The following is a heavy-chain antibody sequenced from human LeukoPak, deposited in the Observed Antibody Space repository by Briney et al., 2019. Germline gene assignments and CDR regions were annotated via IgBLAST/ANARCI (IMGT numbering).Heavy chain of an antibody. D-gene: IGHD3-10*01. J-gene: IGHJ5*02. V-gene: IGHV4-39*07. CDR3: AKDRGYGSETFSRNNWFDP. Sequence: SETLSLTCTVSGGSISESSYYWGWIRQSPGKGLEWIGSISNSGSTHYNPSLKSRVNISIDTSKNQFSLKLNSVTAADTAVFYCAKDRGYGSETFSRNNWFDPWGQGTLVIVSS. CDR1: GGSISESSYY. CDR2: ISNSGST.